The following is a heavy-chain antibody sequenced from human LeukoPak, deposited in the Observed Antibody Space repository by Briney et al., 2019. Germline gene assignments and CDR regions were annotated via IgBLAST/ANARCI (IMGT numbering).Heavy chain of an antibody. CDR1: GFTFSSYS. V-gene: IGHV3-21*01. Sequence: GGSLRLSCAASGFTFSSYSMNWVRQAPGKGLEWVSSISSSSSYIYYADSVKGRFTISRDNAKNSLYLQMNSLRAEDTAVYYCATRGLLFGMFDYWSQGTLVTVSS. CDR3: ATRGLLFGMFDY. CDR2: ISSSSSYI. J-gene: IGHJ4*02. D-gene: IGHD1-26*01.